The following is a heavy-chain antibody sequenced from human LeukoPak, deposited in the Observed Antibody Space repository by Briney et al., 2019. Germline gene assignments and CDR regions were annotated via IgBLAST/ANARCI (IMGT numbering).Heavy chain of an antibody. CDR2: IYATGTT. D-gene: IGHD1-26*01. V-gene: IGHV4-61*02. CDR1: GDSVRSAGYY. CDR3: ARGGSYYAFDY. J-gene: IGHJ4*02. Sequence: SQTLSLACTVSGDSVRSAGYYWTWIRQPAGKALEFVGRIYATGTTNYNPSLKSRVTLSLDASKNQISLRMTSVTATDTAVYYCARGGSYYAFDYWGQGTLVTVSS.